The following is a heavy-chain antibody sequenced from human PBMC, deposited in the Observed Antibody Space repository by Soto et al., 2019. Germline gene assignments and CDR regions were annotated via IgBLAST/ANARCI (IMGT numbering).Heavy chain of an antibody. CDR1: GGSFSGYY. V-gene: IGHV4-34*01. Sequence: PSETLSLTCAVYGGSFSGYYWSWIRQPPGKGLEWIGEINHSGSTNYNPSLKSRVTISVDTSKNQFSLKLSSVTAADTAVYYCARAFYYDSSGYRTYYFDYWGQGTLVTVSS. J-gene: IGHJ4*02. CDR2: INHSGST. CDR3: ARAFYYDSSGYRTYYFDY. D-gene: IGHD3-22*01.